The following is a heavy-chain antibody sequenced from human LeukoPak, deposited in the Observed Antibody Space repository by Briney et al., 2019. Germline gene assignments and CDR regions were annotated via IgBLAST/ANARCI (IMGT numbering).Heavy chain of an antibody. CDR2: ISAYNGNT. CDR1: GYTFTNYG. Sequence: GASVKVSCKASGYTFTNYGVSWVRRAPGQGLEWMGWISAYNGNTNYAQKFQGRVTMTTDTSTSTAYMELMSLRSDDTAVYYCATSNYYDNSVYYTYFDYWGQGTLVTASS. CDR3: ATSNYYDNSVYYTYFDY. J-gene: IGHJ4*02. D-gene: IGHD3-22*01. V-gene: IGHV1-18*01.